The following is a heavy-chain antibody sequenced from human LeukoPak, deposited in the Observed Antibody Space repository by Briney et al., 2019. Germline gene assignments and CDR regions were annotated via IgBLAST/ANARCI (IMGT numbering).Heavy chain of an antibody. CDR1: GFTFSSYA. CDR2: ISGSGGST. V-gene: IGHV3-23*01. CDR3: AKGASGPLRYFDWSTYYFDY. Sequence: PGGSLRLSCAASGFTFSSYAMSWVRQAPGKGLEGVSAISGSGGSTYYADSVKGRFTISRDNSKNTLYLQMNSLRAEDTAVYYCAKGASGPLRYFDWSTYYFDYWGQGTLVTVSS. J-gene: IGHJ4*02. D-gene: IGHD3-9*01.